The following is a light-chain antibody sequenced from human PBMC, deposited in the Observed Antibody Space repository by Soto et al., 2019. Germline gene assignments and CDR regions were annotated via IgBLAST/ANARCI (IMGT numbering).Light chain of an antibody. Sequence: QSVLTQSPSVTGAPGQRVTISCTGSNSNIGAGYDVHWYRQFPGTAPKLLIYGNINRPSGVPDRFSGSKSGTSASLAITGLQAEDEAHYYCHSFDSRLIGLLFGGGTKVTVL. J-gene: IGLJ2*01. CDR2: GNI. CDR3: HSFDSRLIGLL. V-gene: IGLV1-40*01. CDR1: NSNIGAGYD.